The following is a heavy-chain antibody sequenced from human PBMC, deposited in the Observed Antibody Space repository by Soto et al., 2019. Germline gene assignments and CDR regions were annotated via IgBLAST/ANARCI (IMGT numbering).Heavy chain of an antibody. CDR3: AKARPSETAYDVFAF. V-gene: IGHV3-23*01. CDR1: GFTFSSYA. Sequence: EVQLLESGGGLVQPGGSLRLCCAASGFTFSSYAMSWVRQAPGKGLEWVSAISAGAVATNYADSVKGRFTISRDNAKNTLCLQMNSLRAEDTAVYYCAKARPSETAYDVFAFWGQGTVVTVSS. D-gene: IGHD2-21*02. J-gene: IGHJ3*01. CDR2: ISAGAVAT.